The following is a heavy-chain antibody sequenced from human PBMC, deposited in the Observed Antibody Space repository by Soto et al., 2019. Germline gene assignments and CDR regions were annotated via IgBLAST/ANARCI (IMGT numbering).Heavy chain of an antibody. CDR1: GGSISSGDYY. Sequence: QVQLQESGPGLVKPSQTLSLTCSVPGGSISSGDYYWNWIRQSPEKGLEWIGCIYSSGSAYYNLSLKGRFTISIDTSKNQFSLKLNSVTAADTAVFYCARGGEGNSGDLDYWGQGTLVTVSS. V-gene: IGHV4-30-4*01. J-gene: IGHJ4*02. CDR2: IYSSGSA. D-gene: IGHD2-15*01. CDR3: ARGGEGNSGDLDY.